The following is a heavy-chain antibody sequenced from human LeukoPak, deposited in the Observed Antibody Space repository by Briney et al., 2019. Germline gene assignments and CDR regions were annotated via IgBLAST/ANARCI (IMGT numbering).Heavy chain of an antibody. D-gene: IGHD2-21*02. V-gene: IGHV6-1*01. CDR3: ARRLTQDDCFDP. CDR1: GDTVSSNWVT. CDR2: NYYRSTWYN. J-gene: IGHJ5*02. Sequence: QTLSLTCAISGDTVSSNWVTWNWHRQSQWRGLEWLGRNYYRSTWYNDYAVSVRGRITVNPGTSKNQFTLHLNSVTPEDTAVYYCARRLTQDDCFDPWGQGILVTVSS.